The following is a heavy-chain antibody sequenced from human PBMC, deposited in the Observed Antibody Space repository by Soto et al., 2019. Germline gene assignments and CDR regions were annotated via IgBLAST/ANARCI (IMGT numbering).Heavy chain of an antibody. J-gene: IGHJ5*02. CDR2: IYPGDSDT. D-gene: IGHD3-9*01. CDR1: GYSFTSYW. Sequence: GESVKISCKGSGYSFTSYWIGWVRQMPGKGLEWMGIIYPGDSDTRYSPSFQGQVTISADKSISTAYLQWSSLQASDTAMYYCERCRRNHDISTARANGGIDPWGQGTLVTVSS. CDR3: ERCRRNHDISTARANGGIDP. V-gene: IGHV5-51*01.